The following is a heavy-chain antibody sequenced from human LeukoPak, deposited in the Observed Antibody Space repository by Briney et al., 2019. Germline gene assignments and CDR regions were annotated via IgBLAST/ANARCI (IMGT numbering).Heavy chain of an antibody. D-gene: IGHD3-9*01. CDR1: GGSISSGGYS. CDR2: IYHSGST. Sequence: YPSETLSLTCAVSGGSISSGGYSWSWIRQPPGKGLEWIGYIYHSGSTYHNPSLKSRVTISVDTSNDQFSLKLSSVTAADTAVYYCARFDILTGYRGYYYYGMDVWGQGTTVTVSS. J-gene: IGHJ6*02. V-gene: IGHV4-30-2*01. CDR3: ARFDILTGYRGYYYYGMDV.